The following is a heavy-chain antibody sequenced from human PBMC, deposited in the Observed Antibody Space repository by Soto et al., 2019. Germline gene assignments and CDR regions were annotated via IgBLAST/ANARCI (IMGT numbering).Heavy chain of an antibody. CDR2: ISYDGSNK. CDR3: ARDRRATSGVNYYYYYGMDV. V-gene: IGHV3-30-3*01. J-gene: IGHJ6*02. D-gene: IGHD3-3*01. CDR1: GFTFSSYA. Sequence: PGGSLRLSCAASGFTFSSYAMHWVRQAPGKGLEWVAVISYDGSNKYYADSVKGRFTISRDNSKNTLYLQMNSLRAEDTAVYYCARDRRATSGVNYYYYYGMDVWGQGTTVTVSS.